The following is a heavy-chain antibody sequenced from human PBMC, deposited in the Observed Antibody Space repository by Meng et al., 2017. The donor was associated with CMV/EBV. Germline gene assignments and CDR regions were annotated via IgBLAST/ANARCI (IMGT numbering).Heavy chain of an antibody. CDR2: IGTAGDT. J-gene: IGHJ3*02. CDR3: ARGGPLRGFDI. D-gene: IGHD3-16*01. Sequence: GESLTISCAASGFTFSSYDMHWVRQATGKGLEWVSAIGTAGDTYYPGSVKGRFTISRENAKNSLYLQMNSLRAGDTAVYYCARGGPLRGFDIWGQGTMVTVSS. V-gene: IGHV3-13*01. CDR1: GFTFSSYD.